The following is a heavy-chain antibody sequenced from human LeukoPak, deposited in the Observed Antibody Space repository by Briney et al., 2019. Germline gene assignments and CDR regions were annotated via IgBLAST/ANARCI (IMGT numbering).Heavy chain of an antibody. Sequence: ASVKVSCKASGGTFSSYAISWVRQAPGQGLEWMGGIIPIFGTANYAQKFQGRVTITADESTSTAYMELSSLRSEDTAVYYCVREQYYDFWSGPISTRGANFDPWGQGTLVTVSS. CDR1: GGTFSSYA. D-gene: IGHD3-3*01. CDR3: VREQYYDFWSGPISTRGANFDP. V-gene: IGHV1-69*13. CDR2: IIPIFGTA. J-gene: IGHJ5*02.